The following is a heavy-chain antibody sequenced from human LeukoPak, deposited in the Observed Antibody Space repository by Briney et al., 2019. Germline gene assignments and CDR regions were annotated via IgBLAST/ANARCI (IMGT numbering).Heavy chain of an antibody. J-gene: IGHJ4*02. V-gene: IGHV1-2*02. CDR1: GYTFTGYY. D-gene: IGHD3-16*02. Sequence: ASVNVSCKASGYTFTGYYMHWVRQAPGQGLEWMGWINPNSGGTNYAQKFQGRVTMTRDTSISTAYMELSRLRSDDTAGYYCARGSPRMITFGGVIVTLSFDYWGQGTLVTVSS. CDR2: INPNSGGT. CDR3: ARGSPRMITFGGVIVTLSFDY.